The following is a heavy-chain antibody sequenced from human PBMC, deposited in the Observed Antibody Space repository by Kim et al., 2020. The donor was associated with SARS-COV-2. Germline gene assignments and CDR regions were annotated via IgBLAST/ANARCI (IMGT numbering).Heavy chain of an antibody. V-gene: IGHV3-21*01. CDR2: IRSSSNYI. CDR1: GFTFSSYS. CDR3: ARDLGRRGGVDV. D-gene: IGHD3-16*01. Sequence: GGSLRLSCAASGFTFSSYSMTWVRQAPGKGLEWVSSIRSSSNYIYYADSVKGRFTISRDNAKNSLYLHMNSLRAEDTAVYYCARDLGRRGGVDVWGQGTTVTVSS. J-gene: IGHJ6*02.